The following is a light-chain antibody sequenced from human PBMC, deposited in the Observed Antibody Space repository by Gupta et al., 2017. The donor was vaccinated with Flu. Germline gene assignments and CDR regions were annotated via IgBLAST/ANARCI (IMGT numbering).Light chain of an antibody. CDR2: EVS. CDR3: SSYTSSSTQI. J-gene: IGLJ2*01. Sequence: QSALTQPASASGSPGQSITIPCTGTSSDVGGYNYVSWYQQHPGKAPKLMIYEVSNRPSGVSNRFSGRKSGNTASLTISGLQTEDEADYYCSSYTSSSTQIFGGGTKVTVL. V-gene: IGLV2-14*01. CDR1: SSDVGGYNY.